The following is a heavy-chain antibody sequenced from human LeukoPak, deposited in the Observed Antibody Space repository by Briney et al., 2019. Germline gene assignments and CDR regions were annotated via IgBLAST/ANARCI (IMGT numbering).Heavy chain of an antibody. CDR1: GYXFINYG. J-gene: IGHJ5*02. D-gene: IGHD6-19*01. CDR2: ISAHTGNT. CDR3: ARIEGIAVAGTYWFDT. Sequence: ASVKVSCKASGYXFINYGIGWVRQAPGQGLEWMGWISAHTGNTNYAQRLQGRVIMTADTSTDTVYMELRSLRSDDTAVYYCARIEGIAVAGTYWFDTWGQGTLVTVSP. V-gene: IGHV1-18*01.